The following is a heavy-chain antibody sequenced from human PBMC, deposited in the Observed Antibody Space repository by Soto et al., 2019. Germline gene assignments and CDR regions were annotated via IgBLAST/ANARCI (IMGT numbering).Heavy chain of an antibody. CDR3: ARDSYDSSGSGYYGMDV. V-gene: IGHV1-69*01. CDR1: GFTFSSSG. J-gene: IGHJ6*02. CDR2: IIPIFGTA. Sequence: PVGSLRLSCVASGFTFSSSGMHWVRQAPGQGLEWMGGIIPIFGTANYAQKFQGRVTITADESTSTAYMELSSLRSEDTAVNYCARDSYDSSGSGYYGMDVWGQGTTVTVSS. D-gene: IGHD3-22*01.